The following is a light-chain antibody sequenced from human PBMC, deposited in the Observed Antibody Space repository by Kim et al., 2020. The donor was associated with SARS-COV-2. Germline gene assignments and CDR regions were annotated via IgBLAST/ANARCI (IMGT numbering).Light chain of an antibody. CDR2: GAS. CDR3: QQYGSSPRT. J-gene: IGKJ1*01. V-gene: IGKV3-20*01. Sequence: SPVESATLSCRASQSVSSSYLAWYQQKPGQAPRLLIYGASSRATGIPDRISGSGSGTDFTLTISRLEPEDFAVYYCQQYGSSPRTFGQGTKVDIK. CDR1: QSVSSSY.